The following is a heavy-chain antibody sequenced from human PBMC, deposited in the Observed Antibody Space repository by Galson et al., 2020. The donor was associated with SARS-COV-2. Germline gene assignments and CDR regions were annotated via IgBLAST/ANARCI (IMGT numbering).Heavy chain of an antibody. D-gene: IGHD4-4*01. V-gene: IGHV1-46*01. Sequence: ASVKVSCKASRYTFTSNYIHWVRQAPGQGLEWMGLINTSGGGTTYAQKFQGRVTMTRDTTTSTVYMELSSLRSEETAVYYCARDSQGGNDYNYLLFWGQGTLVTVSS. CDR2: INTSGGGT. CDR3: ARDSQGGNDYNYLLF. J-gene: IGHJ4*02. CDR1: RYTFTSNY.